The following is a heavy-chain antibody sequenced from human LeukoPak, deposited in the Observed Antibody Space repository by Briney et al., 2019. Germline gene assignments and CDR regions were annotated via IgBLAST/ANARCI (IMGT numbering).Heavy chain of an antibody. CDR3: ARHAPPTTVTDGYAFDI. V-gene: IGHV4-31*03. CDR1: GGSISSGGYY. J-gene: IGHJ3*02. Sequence: SETLSLTCTVSGGSISSGGYYWSWIRQHPGKGLEWIGYIYYSGSTYHNPSLKSRVTISVDTSKNQFSLKLSSVTAADTAVYYCARHAPPTTVTDGYAFDIWGQGTMVTVSS. D-gene: IGHD4-11*01. CDR2: IYYSGST.